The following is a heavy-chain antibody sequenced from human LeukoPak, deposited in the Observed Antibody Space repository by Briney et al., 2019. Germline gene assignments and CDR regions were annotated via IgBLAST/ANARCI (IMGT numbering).Heavy chain of an antibody. D-gene: IGHD2-2*01. CDR1: GYTFTGYY. CDR2: INPNSGGT. Sequence: ASVKVSCKASGYTFTGYYTHWVRQAPGQGLEWMGWINPNSGGTNYAQKFQGRVTMTRDTSISTAYMELSSLRSDDTAIYYCARGIASTSCYGPSCNWFDPWGQGTLVTVSS. CDR3: ARGIASTSCYGPSCNWFDP. V-gene: IGHV1-2*02. J-gene: IGHJ5*02.